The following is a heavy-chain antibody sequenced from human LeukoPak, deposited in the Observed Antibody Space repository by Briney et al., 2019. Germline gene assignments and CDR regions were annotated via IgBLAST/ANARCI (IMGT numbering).Heavy chain of an antibody. CDR3: ARGVTEINWFDP. D-gene: IGHD2-21*02. Sequence: SETLSLTCTVSGGSVSSGSYYWSWIRQPPGKGLEWIGYIYYSGGTNYNPSLKSRVTISVDTSKNQFSLKLSSVTAADTAVYYCARGVTEINWFDPWGQGTLVTVSS. CDR1: GGSVSSGSYY. CDR2: IYYSGGT. V-gene: IGHV4-61*01. J-gene: IGHJ5*02.